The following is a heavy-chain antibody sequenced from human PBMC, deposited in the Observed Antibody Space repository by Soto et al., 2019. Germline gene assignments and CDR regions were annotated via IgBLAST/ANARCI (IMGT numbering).Heavy chain of an antibody. V-gene: IGHV4-34*01. Sequence: SETLSLTCVVSGGSFSGYFWTWIRQSPGGGLEWIGEISHSGSRNYNPAFQSRVIISVDSSKNHVSLKLSSVTAADSATYFCARGLAYDRPITVAEPFDSWGQGTLVTVSS. CDR1: GGSFSGYF. CDR3: ARGLAYDRPITVAEPFDS. D-gene: IGHD6-19*01. CDR2: ISHSGSR. J-gene: IGHJ4*02.